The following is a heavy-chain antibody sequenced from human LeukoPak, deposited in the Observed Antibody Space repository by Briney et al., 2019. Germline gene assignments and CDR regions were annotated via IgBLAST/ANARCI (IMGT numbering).Heavy chain of an antibody. CDR3: ASVDSAPFDY. Sequence: ASVKVSCKASGSSISNYAVSWVRQAPGQGLEWTGGIIPIFGTANYAQKFQGRVTITADESTSTAYMELSSLRSEDTAVYYCASVDSAPFDYWGQGTLVTVSS. D-gene: IGHD1-26*01. CDR2: IIPIFGTA. V-gene: IGHV1-69*13. J-gene: IGHJ4*02. CDR1: GSSISNYA.